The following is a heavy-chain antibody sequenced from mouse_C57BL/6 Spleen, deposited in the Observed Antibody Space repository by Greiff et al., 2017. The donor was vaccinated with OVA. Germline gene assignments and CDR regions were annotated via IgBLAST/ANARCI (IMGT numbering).Heavy chain of an antibody. CDR1: GFSFNTYA. J-gene: IGHJ4*01. CDR2: IRSKSNNYAT. V-gene: IGHV10-1*01. CDR3: VGGAMDY. Sequence: EVKLVESGGGLVQPKGSLKLSCAASGFSFNTYAMNWVRQAPGKGSEWVARIRSKSNNYATYYADSVKDRFTISRDDSESMLYLQMNNLKTEDTAMYYCVGGAMDYWGQGTSVTVSS.